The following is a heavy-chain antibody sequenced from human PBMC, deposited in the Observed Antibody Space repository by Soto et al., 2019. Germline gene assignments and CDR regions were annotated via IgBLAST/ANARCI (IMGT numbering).Heavy chain of an antibody. CDR3: AKNQGVELVPLATVDWFDP. V-gene: IGHV3-23*01. D-gene: IGHD1-26*01. J-gene: IGHJ5*02. CDR1: GFTFSSYG. Sequence: VGSLRLSCAASGFTFSSYGMHWVRQAPGKGLEWVSSICGSGFNEYYADSVKGRFTISRDNSKSTVYLELNNLSAEDTAVYHCAKNQGVELVPLATVDWFDPWGQGSVVTVSS. CDR2: ICGSGFNE.